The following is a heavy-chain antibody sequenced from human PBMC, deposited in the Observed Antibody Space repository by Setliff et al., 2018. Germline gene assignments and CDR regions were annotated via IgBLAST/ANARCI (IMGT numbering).Heavy chain of an antibody. V-gene: IGHV1-69*13. D-gene: IGHD2-21*01. CDR2: TIPVFGTA. J-gene: IGHJ4*02. CDR1: GGTFNMFS. CDR3: ARRLAGFRKSHSFDS. Sequence: SVKVSCKASGGTFNMFSIHWVRQAPGQGLEWMGGTIPVFGTANYAQKFQDRVTITADDSSSTAYMEVCSLRSDDTAVYYCARRLAGFRKSHSFDSWGQGTLVTVS.